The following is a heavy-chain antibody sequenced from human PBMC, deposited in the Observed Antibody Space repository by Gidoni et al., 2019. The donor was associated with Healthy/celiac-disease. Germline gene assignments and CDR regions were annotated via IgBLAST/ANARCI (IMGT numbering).Heavy chain of an antibody. J-gene: IGHJ6*02. CDR2: IGTAGDT. Sequence: EVQLVESGGGLVQPGGSLRLSCAASGFTFSSYDMHWVRQATGKGLEWVSAIGTAGDTYYPGSVKGRFTISRENAKNSLYLQMNSLRAGDTAVYYCARERGAAAGTMYYYYGMDVWGQGTTVTVSS. V-gene: IGHV3-13*04. CDR1: GFTFSSYD. CDR3: ARERGAAAGTMYYYYGMDV. D-gene: IGHD6-13*01.